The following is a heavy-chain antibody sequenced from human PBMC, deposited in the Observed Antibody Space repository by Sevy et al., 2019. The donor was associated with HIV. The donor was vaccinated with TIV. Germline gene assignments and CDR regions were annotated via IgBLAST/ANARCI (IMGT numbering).Heavy chain of an antibody. CDR1: QFTFRDYT. V-gene: IGHV3-21*06. CDR3: ARDRDYYGSGTYDY. J-gene: IGHJ4*02. CDR2: ISSGSSYI. Sequence: GGSLRLSCAASQFTFRDYTMNWVRQTPGMGLEWISYISSGSSYIRYADSVKGRFTISRDNAENSLYLQMNRLRAEDTGVYFCARDRDYYGSGTYDYWGQRTLVTVSS. D-gene: IGHD3-10*01.